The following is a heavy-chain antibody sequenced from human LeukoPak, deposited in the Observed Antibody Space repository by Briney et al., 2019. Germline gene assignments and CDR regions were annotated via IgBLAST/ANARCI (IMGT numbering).Heavy chain of an antibody. D-gene: IGHD1-14*01. J-gene: IGHJ6*03. CDR2: IKQDGSEK. V-gene: IGHV3-7*01. CDR3: ARDSTEYYYYYYYMDV. Sequence: GGSLRLSCAASGFTVSSNSMSWVRQAPGKGLEWVANIKQDGSEKYYVDSVKGRFTISRDNAKNSLYLQMNSLRAEDTAVYYCARDSTEYYYYYYYMDVWGKGTTVTVSS. CDR1: GFTVSSNS.